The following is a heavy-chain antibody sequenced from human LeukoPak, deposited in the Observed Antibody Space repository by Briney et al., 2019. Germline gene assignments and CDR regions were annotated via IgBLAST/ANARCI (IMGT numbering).Heavy chain of an antibody. Sequence: GGSLGLSCAASGFTFSSYAMHWVRQAPGKGLEWVAVISYDGSNKYYADSVKGRFTISRDNSKNTLYLQMNSLRAEDTAVYYCARDHRYSGYDRSYYYYGMDVWGQGTTVTVSS. V-gene: IGHV3-30-3*01. J-gene: IGHJ6*02. D-gene: IGHD5-12*01. CDR3: ARDHRYSGYDRSYYYYGMDV. CDR2: ISYDGSNK. CDR1: GFTFSSYA.